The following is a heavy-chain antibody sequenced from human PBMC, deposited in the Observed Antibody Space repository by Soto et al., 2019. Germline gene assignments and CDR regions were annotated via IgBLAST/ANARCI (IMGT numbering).Heavy chain of an antibody. V-gene: IGHV3-33*01. J-gene: IGHJ3*02. CDR2: IWYDGSHK. D-gene: IGHD5-12*01. CDR1: GFTFSSYR. Sequence: HVKLVESGGAVVQPGTSLRLSCTASGFTFSSYRMHWVRQAPGKGLEWVTIIWYDGSHKFYVDSVKGRFAVSRDNSKNTVYLQMNSLTGEDTAVYYCARPRYSGDDPDALEIWGRGTLVTISS. CDR3: ARPRYSGDDPDALEI.